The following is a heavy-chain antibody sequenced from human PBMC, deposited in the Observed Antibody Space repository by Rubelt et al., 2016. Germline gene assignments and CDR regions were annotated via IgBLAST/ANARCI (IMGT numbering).Heavy chain of an antibody. CDR2: IYYTGST. D-gene: IGHD2-2*02. Sequence: QVQLQESGPGLVKPSQTLSLTCTVSGGSISSGGYYWSWIRQHPGKGLEWIGSIYYTGSTYYNPSLKSRVTISVDTSKNQFSLKLSSVTAADTAVYYCATLPAAIREYAFDIWGQGTMVTVSS. V-gene: IGHV4-39*01. CDR1: GGSISSGGYY. J-gene: IGHJ3*02. CDR3: ATLPAAIREYAFDI.